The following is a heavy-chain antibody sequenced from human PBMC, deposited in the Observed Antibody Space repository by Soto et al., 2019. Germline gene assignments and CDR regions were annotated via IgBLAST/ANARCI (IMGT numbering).Heavy chain of an antibody. J-gene: IGHJ4*02. CDR3: ARGTYDSSGYPDY. CDR2: IYYSGST. Sequence: SETQSLTCTVSGFSIISYYWSWIRQPPGKGLEWIGYIYYSGSTNYNPSLKSRVTISVDTSKNQFSLKLSSVTAADTAVYYCARGTYDSSGYPDYWGQGTLVTVSS. D-gene: IGHD3-22*01. V-gene: IGHV4-59*01. CDR1: GFSIISYY.